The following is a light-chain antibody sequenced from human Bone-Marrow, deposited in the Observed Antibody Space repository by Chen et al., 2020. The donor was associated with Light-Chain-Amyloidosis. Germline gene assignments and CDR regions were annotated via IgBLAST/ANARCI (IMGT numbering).Light chain of an antibody. V-gene: IGLV3-25*03. CDR1: ELPTKY. CDR3: QSADSSGTYEVI. Sequence: SYELTQPPSVSVSPGQTARINCSGDELPTKYAYWYQQKPGQAPVLVIHRATERPSGISGRFSGSSSWTTSPLTISGVQAEDEADYHCQSADSSGTYEVIFGGGTKLTVL. CDR2: RAT. J-gene: IGLJ2*01.